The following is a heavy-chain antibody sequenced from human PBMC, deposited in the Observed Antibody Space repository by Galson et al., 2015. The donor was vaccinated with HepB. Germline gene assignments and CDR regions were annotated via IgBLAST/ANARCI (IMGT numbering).Heavy chain of an antibody. CDR2: ISAYNGNT. CDR3: ARERQNMVRGAILPYYYGMDV. V-gene: IGHV1-18*01. D-gene: IGHD3-10*01. CDR1: GYTFTSYG. J-gene: IGHJ6*02. Sequence: SVKVSCKASGYTFTSYGISWVRQAPGQGLEWMGWISAYNGNTNYAQKLQGRVTMTTDTSTSTAYMELRSLRSDDTAVYYCARERQNMVRGAILPYYYGMDVWGQGTTVTVSS.